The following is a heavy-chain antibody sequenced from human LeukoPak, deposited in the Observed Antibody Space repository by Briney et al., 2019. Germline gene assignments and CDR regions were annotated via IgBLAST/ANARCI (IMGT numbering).Heavy chain of an antibody. Sequence: KSSETLSLTCAVYGGSFSGYYWSWIRQPPGKGLEWIGEIDHSGSTNYNPSLKSRVTISVDTSKNQFSLKLSSVTAADTAVYYCARLTVVTSIPNDYWGQGTLVTVSS. CDR3: ARLTVVTSIPNDY. J-gene: IGHJ4*02. V-gene: IGHV4-34*01. CDR1: GGSFSGYY. D-gene: IGHD4-23*01. CDR2: IDHSGST.